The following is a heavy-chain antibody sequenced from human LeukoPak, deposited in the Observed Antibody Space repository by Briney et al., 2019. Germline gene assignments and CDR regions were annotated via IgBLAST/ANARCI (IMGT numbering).Heavy chain of an antibody. D-gene: IGHD5-18*01. CDR3: ARDGYEGRDY. CDR1: GFTFSSYW. V-gene: IGHV3-7*04. Sequence: GGSLRLSCAASGFTFSSYWMSWVRQAPGKWLEWVANIKQDGSEKYYVDSVKGRFTISRDNAKNSLYLQVNSLRAEDTAAYYCARDGYEGRDYWGQGTLVTVSS. CDR2: IKQDGSEK. J-gene: IGHJ4*02.